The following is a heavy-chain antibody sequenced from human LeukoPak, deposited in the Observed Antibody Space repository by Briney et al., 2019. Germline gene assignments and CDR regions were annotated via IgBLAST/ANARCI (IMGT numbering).Heavy chain of an antibody. Sequence: QPGGSLRLSCAASGFTFSTYSINWVRQAPGMGLEWVSYISSSSTSIYYADSVKGRFTISRDNAKNSLYLQMNSLRDEDTAVYYRARGTKEGYSSSWFDYWGQGTLVTVSS. D-gene: IGHD2-2*01. CDR1: GFTFSTYS. V-gene: IGHV3-48*02. CDR2: ISSSSTSI. J-gene: IGHJ4*02. CDR3: ARGTKEGYSSSWFDY.